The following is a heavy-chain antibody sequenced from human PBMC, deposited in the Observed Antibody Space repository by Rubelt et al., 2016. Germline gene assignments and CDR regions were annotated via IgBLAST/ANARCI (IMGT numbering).Heavy chain of an antibody. Sequence: GGALVQPGGSLRLSCAASGFSFRTYAMTWVRQAPGKGLEGVSGIRADSSYIDYADSVKGRFTISRDNSKNTLYLQMNSLRAEDTAVYYCARDFQLGWEGYHFDYWGQGTLVTVSS. J-gene: IGHJ4*02. CDR3: ARDFQLGWEGYHFDY. CDR2: IRADSSYI. CDR1: GFSFRTYA. V-gene: IGHV3-23*01. D-gene: IGHD7-27*01.